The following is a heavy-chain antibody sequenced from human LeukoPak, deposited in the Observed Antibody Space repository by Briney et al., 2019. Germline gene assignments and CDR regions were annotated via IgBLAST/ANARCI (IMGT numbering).Heavy chain of an antibody. CDR1: GGTFSSYA. CDR3: AVYSGWYAYYFDY. CDR2: IIPTLGIA. J-gene: IGHJ4*02. Sequence: SVKVSCKASGGTFSSYAISWVRQAPGQGLEWMGRIIPTLGIAHYAQTFQGRLTLTADRSARTAYMELSSLRSEDTAMYYCAVYSGWYAYYFDYWGQGTLVTVSS. D-gene: IGHD6-19*01. V-gene: IGHV1-69*04.